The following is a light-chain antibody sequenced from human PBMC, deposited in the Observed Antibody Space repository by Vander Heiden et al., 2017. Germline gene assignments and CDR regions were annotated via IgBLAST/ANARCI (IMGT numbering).Light chain of an antibody. CDR1: QSISNF. CDR2: AAS. V-gene: IGKV1-39*01. CDR3: QQSYTTWT. Sequence: DTQMTQSPSSLSASVGDRVTITCRASQSISNFLAWYQQKPGKAPKLLIYAASSLQSGVPSRFSGSGSGTDFTLTISRLQPEDFATYFWQQSYTTWTFGQGTKVELK. J-gene: IGKJ1*01.